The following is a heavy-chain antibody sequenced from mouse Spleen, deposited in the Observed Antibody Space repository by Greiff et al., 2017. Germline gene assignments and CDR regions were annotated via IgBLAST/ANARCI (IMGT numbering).Heavy chain of an antibody. CDR3: ARSGCEGAMDY. J-gene: IGHJ4*01. CDR2: INPNNGGT. D-gene: IGHD3-3*01. CDR1: GYTFTDYY. V-gene: IGHV1-26*01. Sequence: EVQLQQSGPELVKPGASVKISCKASGYTFTDYYMNWVKQSHGKSLEWIGDINPNNGGTSYNQKFKGKATLTVDKSSSTAYMELRSLTSEDSAVYYCARSGCEGAMDYWGQGTSVTVSS.